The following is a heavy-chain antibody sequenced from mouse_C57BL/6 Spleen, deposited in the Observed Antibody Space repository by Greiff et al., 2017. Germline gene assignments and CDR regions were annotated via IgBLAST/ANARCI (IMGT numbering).Heavy chain of an antibody. CDR1: GFTFSSYG. J-gene: IGHJ3*01. CDR3: ASNEAWFAY. V-gene: IGHV5-6*01. Sequence: EVHLVESGGDLVKPGGSLKLSCAASGFTFSSYGMSWVRQTPDKRLEWVATISSGGSYTYYPDSVKGRFTISRDNAKNTLYLQMSSLKSEDTAMYYCASNEAWFAYWGQGTLVTVSA. CDR2: ISSGGSYT.